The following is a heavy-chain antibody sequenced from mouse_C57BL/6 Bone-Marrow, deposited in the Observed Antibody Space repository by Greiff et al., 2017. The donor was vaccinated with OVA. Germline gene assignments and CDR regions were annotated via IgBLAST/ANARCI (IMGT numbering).Heavy chain of an antibody. J-gene: IGHJ1*03. Sequence: EVKLVESGGGLVKPGGSLKLSCAASGFTFSSYAMSWVRQTPEKRLEWVATISDGGSYTYYPDNVKGRFTISRDNAKNNLYLQMSHLKSEDTAMYYCARGGITTVVGDWYFDVWGTGTTVTVSS. CDR2: ISDGGSYT. V-gene: IGHV5-4*03. D-gene: IGHD1-1*01. CDR1: GFTFSSYA. CDR3: ARGGITTVVGDWYFDV.